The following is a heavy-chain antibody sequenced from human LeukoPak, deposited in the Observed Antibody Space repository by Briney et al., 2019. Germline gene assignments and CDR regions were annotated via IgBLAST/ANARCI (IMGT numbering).Heavy chain of an antibody. Sequence: SETLSLTCAVSGGSISSYYWTWMRQPAGKGLEWIGRIYTSGSTNYNPSLKSRVSMSVDTTKNQFSLKLSSVTAADTAVYYCASFTAMATYYYYGMDVWGQGTTVTVSS. D-gene: IGHD5-18*01. V-gene: IGHV4-4*07. J-gene: IGHJ6*02. CDR2: IYTSGST. CDR3: ASFTAMATYYYYGMDV. CDR1: GGSISSYY.